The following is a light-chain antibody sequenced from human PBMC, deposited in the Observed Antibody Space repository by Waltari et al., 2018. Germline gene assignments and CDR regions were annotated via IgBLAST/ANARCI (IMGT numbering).Light chain of an antibody. CDR1: QSVGSN. Sequence: EVVLTQSPATLSVSPGDRATLSCRASQSVGSNVAWYQQKPGQAPRLLIYGASTRTTGLPARFSGSGSGTEFTLTISSLQSADFAVYFCQQYDGWPPWTFGQGTRVE. CDR2: GAS. V-gene: IGKV3-15*01. J-gene: IGKJ1*01. CDR3: QQYDGWPPWT.